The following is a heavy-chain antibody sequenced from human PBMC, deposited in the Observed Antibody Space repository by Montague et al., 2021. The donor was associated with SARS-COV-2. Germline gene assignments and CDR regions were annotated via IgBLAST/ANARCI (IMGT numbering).Heavy chain of an antibody. V-gene: IGHV4-34*01. CDR3: ARLGDGVVPSPILGVGPYYSYYCMDV. Sequence: SETLSLTCAVHGGSFSTYSWNWIRQPPGKGLEWIGEIHHGGSTNYNPSLKSRVTISADTSKNQFSLKLTSVAAADTAVYYCARLGDGVVPSPILGVGPYYSYYCMDVWSKGTTVTVSS. CDR1: GGSFSTYS. D-gene: IGHD3-10*01. J-gene: IGHJ6*03. CDR2: IHHGGST.